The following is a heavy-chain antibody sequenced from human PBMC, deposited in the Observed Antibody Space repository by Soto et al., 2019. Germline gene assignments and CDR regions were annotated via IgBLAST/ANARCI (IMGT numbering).Heavy chain of an antibody. D-gene: IGHD4-17*01. V-gene: IGHV1-46*01. J-gene: IGHJ6*02. Sequence: ASVKVSCKASGYTFTSYAMHWVRQAPGQGLEWMGIINPSGGSTSYAQKFQGRVTMTRDTSTSTVYMELSSLRSEDTAVYYCARDSLTTVVTHHYYYGMDVWGQGTTVTVSS. CDR2: INPSGGST. CDR3: ARDSLTTVVTHHYYYGMDV. CDR1: GYTFTSYA.